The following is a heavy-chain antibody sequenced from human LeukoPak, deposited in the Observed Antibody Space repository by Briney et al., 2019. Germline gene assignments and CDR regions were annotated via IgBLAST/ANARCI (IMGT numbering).Heavy chain of an antibody. Sequence: PGGSLTLSCAASGFAFNYAWLNWVRQPPGKGLEWLGRIKSKTVGGTKAYAAPVKARFTISREDPKATRLLQMNILKIENKAIYICTTGVRYSSASKSNFAYWAQGTLVTV. CDR1: GFAFNYAW. CDR2: IKSKTVGGTK. V-gene: IGHV3-15*01. J-gene: IGHJ4*02. CDR3: TTGVRYSSASKSNFAY. D-gene: IGHD6-6*01.